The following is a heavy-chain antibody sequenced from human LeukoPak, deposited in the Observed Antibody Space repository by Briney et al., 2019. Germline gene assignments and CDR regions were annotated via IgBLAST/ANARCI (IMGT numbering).Heavy chain of an antibody. J-gene: IGHJ2*01. V-gene: IGHV3-48*01. CDR1: GFTLSSFG. Sequence: PGGSLRLSCAASGFTLSSFGMNWVRQAPGKGLEGGSYICTTTSTIYYADSVKGRFTISRDNSKNTLYLQMNSLRAEDTAVYYCAKGEGPYGSGRSYWYFDLWGRGTLVTVSS. CDR2: ICTTTSTI. D-gene: IGHD3-10*01. CDR3: AKGEGPYGSGRSYWYFDL.